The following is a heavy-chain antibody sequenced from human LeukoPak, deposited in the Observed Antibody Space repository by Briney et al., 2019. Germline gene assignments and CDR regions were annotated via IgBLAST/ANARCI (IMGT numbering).Heavy chain of an antibody. J-gene: IGHJ4*02. Sequence: SETLSLTCTVSGGSISSGGYYWSWIRQHPGKGLEWIGYIYYSGSTYYNPSLKSRVTISVDTSKNQFSLKLSSVTAADTAVYYCAREASRDYYDSSGYYYFDYWGQGTLVTVSS. V-gene: IGHV4-31*03. CDR2: IYYSGST. CDR1: GGSISSGGYY. CDR3: AREASRDYYDSSGYYYFDY. D-gene: IGHD3-22*01.